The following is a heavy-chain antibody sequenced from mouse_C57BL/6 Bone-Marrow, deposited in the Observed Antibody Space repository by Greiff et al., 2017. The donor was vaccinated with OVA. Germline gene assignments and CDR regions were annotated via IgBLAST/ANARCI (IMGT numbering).Heavy chain of an antibody. D-gene: IGHD1-1*01. CDR3: TREGYYYGSLYAMDY. CDR1: GFTFSSYA. V-gene: IGHV5-9-1*02. Sequence: EVQGVESGDGLVKPGGSLKLSCAASGFTFSSYAMSWVRQTPEKRLEWVAYISSGGDYIYYADTVKGRFTISRDNARNTLYLQMSSLKSEDTAMYYCTREGYYYGSLYAMDYWGQGTSVTVSS. J-gene: IGHJ4*01. CDR2: ISSGGDYI.